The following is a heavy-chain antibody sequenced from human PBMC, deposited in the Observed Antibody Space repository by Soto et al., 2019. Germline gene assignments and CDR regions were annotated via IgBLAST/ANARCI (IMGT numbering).Heavy chain of an antibody. D-gene: IGHD4-4*01. Sequence: EVLLLESGGGLVQPGGSLKLSYAASGFTFSSYAMSWVRQAPGKGLEWVSSIRGSGGTTFYADSVKGRFTISRDNSKNTLYLQMNSLRAEDTAVYYCAKDTGVTTDFDFWGQGTLVTVSS. CDR1: GFTFSSYA. CDR3: AKDTGVTTDFDF. CDR2: IRGSGGTT. V-gene: IGHV3-23*01. J-gene: IGHJ4*02.